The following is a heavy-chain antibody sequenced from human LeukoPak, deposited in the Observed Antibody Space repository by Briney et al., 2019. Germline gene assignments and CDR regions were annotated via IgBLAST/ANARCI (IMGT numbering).Heavy chain of an antibody. Sequence: SETLSLTCSVSGASISSYNWGWIRQPPGKGLEWIGHFYYSGSPNYTPSLRSRLTMSVDTSKNQFSLRLASATAADTALYYCATYYDSGVYYPFWGRGSLVTVSS. D-gene: IGHD3-22*01. CDR2: FYYSGSP. J-gene: IGHJ4*02. CDR3: ATYYDSGVYYPF. CDR1: GASISSYN. V-gene: IGHV4-59*08.